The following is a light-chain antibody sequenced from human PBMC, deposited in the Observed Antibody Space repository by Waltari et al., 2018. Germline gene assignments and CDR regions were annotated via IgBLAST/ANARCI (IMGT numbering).Light chain of an antibody. CDR1: QTVNNW. CDR2: EVS. CDR3: QQYNTFSGS. V-gene: IGKV1-5*03. Sequence: DIQMTQSPSTLSASIGDKVTITCRASQTVNNWLAWYQLKPGKAPKLLIYEVSTLDSGVPSRVSGSGSATEFTLTIASLQPDDFATYYCQQYNTFSGSFGQGTKVEVK. J-gene: IGKJ1*01.